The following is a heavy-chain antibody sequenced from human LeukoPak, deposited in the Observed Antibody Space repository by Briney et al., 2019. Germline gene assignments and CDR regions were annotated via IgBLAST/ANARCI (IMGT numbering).Heavy chain of an antibody. Sequence: GGSLRLSCAASGITFTDYWMHWVRQAPGKGLVWVSHIVQDGSYANYADSVKGRFTIPRDNAKNTLYLQMNSLRAEDTAVYYCATDDYRGLGYWGQGTLVTVSS. CDR2: IVQDGSYA. CDR3: ATDDYRGLGY. D-gene: IGHD4-11*01. J-gene: IGHJ4*02. V-gene: IGHV3-74*01. CDR1: GITFTDYW.